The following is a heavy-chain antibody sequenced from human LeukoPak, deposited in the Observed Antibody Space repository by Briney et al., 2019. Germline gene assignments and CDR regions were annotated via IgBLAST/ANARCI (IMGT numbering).Heavy chain of an antibody. D-gene: IGHD3-10*01. V-gene: IGHV1-18*01. CDR1: GYTFTSYG. CDR3: ARALYYYGSGQFDP. J-gene: IGHJ5*02. Sequence: GASVKVSCKASGYTFTSYGISWVRQAPGQGLEWMGWISAYNGNTNYAQKLQGRVTMTTDTSTSTAYMELRSLRSDDTAVYYCARALYYYGSGQFDPWGQGTLVTVSS. CDR2: ISAYNGNT.